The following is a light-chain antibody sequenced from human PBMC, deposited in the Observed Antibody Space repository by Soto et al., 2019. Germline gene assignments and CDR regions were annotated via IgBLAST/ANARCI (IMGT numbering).Light chain of an antibody. Sequence: EIVLTQFPGTLSLSLGERATLSCRASQSVGSNYLAWYQQRPGQPPNLLIFGASHRAPDIPDRFSGSGSGTDFTLTISRLEPEDFAVYYCQQYGGSVQTFGQGTKVDIK. J-gene: IGKJ1*01. V-gene: IGKV3-20*01. CDR3: QQYGGSVQT. CDR1: QSVGSNY. CDR2: GAS.